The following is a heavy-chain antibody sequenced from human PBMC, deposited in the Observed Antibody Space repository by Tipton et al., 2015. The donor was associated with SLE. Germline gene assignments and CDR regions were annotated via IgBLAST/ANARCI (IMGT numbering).Heavy chain of an antibody. V-gene: IGHV4-31*03. Sequence: TLSLTCTVSGGSISSGGYYWSWIRQHPGKGLEWIGYIYYSGSTYYNPSLKSRVTISVDTSKNQFSLKLSSVTAADTAVYYCARDGGAYCGGDCYSDAFDIWGQGTMVTVAS. CDR1: GGSISSGGYY. CDR3: ARDGGAYCGGDCYSDAFDI. CDR2: IYYSGST. J-gene: IGHJ3*02. D-gene: IGHD2-21*02.